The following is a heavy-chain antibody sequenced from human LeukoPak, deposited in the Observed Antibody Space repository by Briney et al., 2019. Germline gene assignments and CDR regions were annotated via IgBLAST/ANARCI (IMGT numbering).Heavy chain of an antibody. CDR3: ARAMDY. J-gene: IGHJ4*02. CDR2: VYSGGNT. CDR1: GVTVSSKY. Sequence: PGGSLRLSCAVSGVTVSSKYMGWGRQAPGKGLEWVSVVYSGGNTYYADSVKGRFTISRDNSKNTLYLQMNSLRAGDTAVYYCARAMDYWGPGTLVTVSS. V-gene: IGHV3-53*01.